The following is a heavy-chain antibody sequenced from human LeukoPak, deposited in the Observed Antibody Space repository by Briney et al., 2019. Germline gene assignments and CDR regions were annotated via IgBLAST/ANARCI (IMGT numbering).Heavy chain of an antibody. D-gene: IGHD2-15*01. J-gene: IGHJ4*02. CDR1: GDSFTNYW. Sequence: GESLKISCKGPGDSFTNYWNGWVRQVPREGPGWMWIIYPGDSETRYSPSFQGQVTISADKSISTAYLQWSSLQASDTAMYYCARSVVAATPVDYWGQGTLVTVSS. CDR3: ARSVVAATPVDY. V-gene: IGHV5-51*01. CDR2: IYPGDSET.